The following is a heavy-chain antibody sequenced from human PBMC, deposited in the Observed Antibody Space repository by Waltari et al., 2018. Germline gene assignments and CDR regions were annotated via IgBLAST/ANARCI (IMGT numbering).Heavy chain of an antibody. CDR1: GFTFSSYA. D-gene: IGHD3-10*01. Sequence: QVQLVESGGGVVQPGRSLRLSCAASGFTFSSYAMHWVRQAPGKGLEWVAVISYDGSNKYYAYSVKCRFTISGDNSKNTLYLQMNSLRAEETAVYYCATPRRGSLWSDAFDIWGQGTMVTVSS. CDR3: ATPRRGSLWSDAFDI. V-gene: IGHV3-30*07. J-gene: IGHJ3*02. CDR2: ISYDGSNK.